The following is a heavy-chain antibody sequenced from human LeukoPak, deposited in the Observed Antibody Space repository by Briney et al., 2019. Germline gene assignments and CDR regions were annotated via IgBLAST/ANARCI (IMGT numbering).Heavy chain of an antibody. CDR2: FYYSGST. Sequence: SETLSLTCTVSGDSISSYYWSWIRQPPGKGLEWIGSFYYSGSTYSNPSLKSRVTISVDTSKNQFSLKLSSVTAADTAVYYCARHVSPRAAASPMDVWGQGTTVTVSS. D-gene: IGHD6-13*01. V-gene: IGHV4-59*05. CDR1: GDSISSYY. CDR3: ARHVSPRAAASPMDV. J-gene: IGHJ6*02.